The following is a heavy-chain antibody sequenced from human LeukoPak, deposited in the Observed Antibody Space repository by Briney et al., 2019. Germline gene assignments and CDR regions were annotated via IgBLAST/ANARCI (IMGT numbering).Heavy chain of an antibody. J-gene: IGHJ4*02. CDR3: AITIWGYDVAATDYYFDY. Sequence: ASVKVSCKASGYTFTSYGISWVRQAPGQGLEWMGWISAYNGNTNYAQKLQGRVTMTTDTSTSTAYMELRSLRSDDTAVYYCAITIWGYDVAATDYYFDYWGQGTLVTVSS. V-gene: IGHV1-18*01. D-gene: IGHD2-15*01. CDR2: ISAYNGNT. CDR1: GYTFTSYG.